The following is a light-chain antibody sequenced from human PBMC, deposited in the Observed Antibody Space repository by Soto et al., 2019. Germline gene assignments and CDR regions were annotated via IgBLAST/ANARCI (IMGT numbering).Light chain of an antibody. CDR2: AAS. Sequence: EVVMTQSPASLSVSPGERATLSCRASESVSTNLAWYQQKPGQPPRLLIYAASTRATGVPARFSGGGSGTEFTLTISSLQSVDFAVYYCQQYDIATGFGGGTKVEIK. CDR1: ESVSTN. J-gene: IGKJ4*01. V-gene: IGKV3-15*01. CDR3: QQYDIATG.